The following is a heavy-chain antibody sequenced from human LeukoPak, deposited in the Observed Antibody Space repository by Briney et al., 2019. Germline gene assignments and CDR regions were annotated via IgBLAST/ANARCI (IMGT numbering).Heavy chain of an antibody. CDR2: IYTSGST. J-gene: IGHJ4*02. D-gene: IGHD6-19*01. Sequence: SETLSLTXTVSGGSISSGSYYWSWIRQPAGKGLEWIGRIYTSGSTNYNPSLKGRVTISVDTSKNQFSLKLSSVTAADTAVYYCARKSYSTGWWYFDYWGQGTLVTVSS. CDR1: GGSISSGSYY. V-gene: IGHV4-61*02. CDR3: ARKSYSTGWWYFDY.